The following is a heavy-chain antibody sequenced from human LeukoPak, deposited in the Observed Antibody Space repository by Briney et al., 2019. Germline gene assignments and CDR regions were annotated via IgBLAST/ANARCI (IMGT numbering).Heavy chain of an antibody. CDR3: ARDPGGQQLVIGFDY. D-gene: IGHD6-13*01. J-gene: IGHJ4*02. CDR1: GGSISSGSYY. CDR2: IYYSGST. Sequence: SETLSLTCTVSGGSISSGSYYWGWIRQPPGKGLEWIGSIYYSGSTYYNPSLKSRVTISVDTSKNQFSLKLSSVTAADTAVYYCARDPGGQQLVIGFDYWGQGTLVTVSS. V-gene: IGHV4-39*07.